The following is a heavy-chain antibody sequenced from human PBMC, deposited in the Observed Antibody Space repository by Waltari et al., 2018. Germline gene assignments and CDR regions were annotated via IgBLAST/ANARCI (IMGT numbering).Heavy chain of an antibody. CDR2: MNPSSGNT. V-gene: IGHV1-8*01. D-gene: IGHD1-26*01. Sequence: QVQLVQSGAEVKKPGASVIVSCKASGYTFRYDNINWVRQAPGQGLEWLGWMNPSSGNTGYSQKFQGRVTMTRDTSIITAYMELRDVRSEDTAIYYCARPTSGNYYGFGFDVWGQGTAVTVAS. CDR1: GYTFRYDN. J-gene: IGHJ3*01. CDR3: ARPTSGNYYGFGFDV.